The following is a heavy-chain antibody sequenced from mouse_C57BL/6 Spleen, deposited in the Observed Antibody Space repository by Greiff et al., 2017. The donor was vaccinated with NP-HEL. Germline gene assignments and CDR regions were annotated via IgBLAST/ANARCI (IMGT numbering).Heavy chain of an antibody. D-gene: IGHD1-1*01. CDR2: IDPSDSYT. V-gene: IGHV1-50*01. J-gene: IGHJ1*03. Sequence: VKLQQPGAELVKPGASVKLSCKASGYTFTSYWMQWVKQRPGQGLEWIGEIDPSDSYTNYNQKFKGKATLTVDTSSSTAYMQLSSLTSEDSAVYYCARFFITTAVEGYFDVWGTGTTVTVSS. CDR1: GYTFTSYW. CDR3: ARFFITTAVEGYFDV.